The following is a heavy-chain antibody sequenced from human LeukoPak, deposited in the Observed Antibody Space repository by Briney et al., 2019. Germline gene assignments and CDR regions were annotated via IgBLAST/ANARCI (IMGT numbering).Heavy chain of an antibody. J-gene: IGHJ3*02. D-gene: IGHD3-22*01. CDR3: ARLDTYYYDTTPTYAFDI. Sequence: SETLSLTCTVSGGSISSYYWSWIRQPPGKGLEWIGYIYYSGSTNYNPSLKSRVTISVDTSKNQFSLRLSSVTAADTAVYYCARLDTYYYDTTPTYAFDIWGQGTLVTVSS. V-gene: IGHV4-59*01. CDR2: IYYSGST. CDR1: GGSISSYY.